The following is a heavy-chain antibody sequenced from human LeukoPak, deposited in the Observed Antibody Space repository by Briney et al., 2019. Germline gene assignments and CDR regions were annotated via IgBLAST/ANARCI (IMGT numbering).Heavy chain of an antibody. D-gene: IGHD3-22*01. J-gene: IGHJ4*02. CDR3: ARDHEDSSGYYYQFDY. CDR2: FIPILGVA. CDR1: GGTFSSYT. V-gene: IGHV1-69*04. Sequence: SVKVSCKASGGTFSSYTISWVRQAPGQGLEWMGRFIPILGVANYAQKFQGRVTITADKSTSTAYMELSSLRSEDTAVYYCARDHEDSSGYYYQFDYWGQGTLVTVSS.